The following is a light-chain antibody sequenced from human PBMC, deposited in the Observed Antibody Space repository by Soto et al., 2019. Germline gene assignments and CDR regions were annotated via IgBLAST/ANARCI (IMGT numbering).Light chain of an antibody. CDR3: QQRSNWPLT. Sequence: EIVLTQSPATLSLTPGDRATLSCRTSQSVSSKLVWYQQKPGQAPRLLIYDAFNRASGIPARFSGSGSGTDITRTISSLEPEDCAVYYCQQRSNWPLTFGGGTKVEIK. CDR2: DAF. J-gene: IGKJ4*01. CDR1: QSVSSK. V-gene: IGKV3-11*01.